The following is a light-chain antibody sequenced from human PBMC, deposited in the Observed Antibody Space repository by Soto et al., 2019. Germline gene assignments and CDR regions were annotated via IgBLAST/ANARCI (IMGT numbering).Light chain of an antibody. CDR3: SSYTSSSTLEVV. Sequence: QSALTQPASVSGSPGQSITISCTGTSSDVSGYNYVSWYQQHPGKAPKLMIYDVSNRPSGVSNRFSGSKSGNTASLTISGLQAVDEADYYCSSYTSSSTLEVVFGGGTTLTVL. CDR2: DVS. J-gene: IGLJ2*01. CDR1: SSDVSGYNY. V-gene: IGLV2-14*01.